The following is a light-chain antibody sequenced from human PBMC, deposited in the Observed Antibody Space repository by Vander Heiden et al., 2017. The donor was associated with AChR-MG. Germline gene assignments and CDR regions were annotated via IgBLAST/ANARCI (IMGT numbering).Light chain of an antibody. Sequence: DIVLTQYPDTLSLSPGEGATRSCRATQRLGSDYLAWYQQKPGQAPRLIIVGASTRAAGIPDRFSGGGSGTDFTLTISRLEPDDFAVYYCQQYGTSPPYTFGQGTKLEIK. CDR2: GAS. J-gene: IGKJ2*01. CDR3: QQYGTSPPYT. V-gene: IGKV3-20*01. CDR1: QRLGSDY.